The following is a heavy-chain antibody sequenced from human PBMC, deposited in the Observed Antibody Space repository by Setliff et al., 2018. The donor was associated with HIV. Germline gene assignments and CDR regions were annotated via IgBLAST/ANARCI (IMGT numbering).Heavy chain of an antibody. J-gene: IGHJ3*02. CDR1: KFTFSNFA. D-gene: IGHD3-9*01. CDR2: MSFDGSNK. Sequence: GGSLRLSCTDSKFTFSNFAIHWVRQAPGKGLEWVALMSFDGSNKVYADSVKGRFSISRDNSKNTLYLQINSLRLEDTAIYYCARGSPESGHDFDWGRTLGAFDIWGQGTMVTVSS. V-gene: IGHV3-30*04. CDR3: ARGSPESGHDFDWGRTLGAFDI.